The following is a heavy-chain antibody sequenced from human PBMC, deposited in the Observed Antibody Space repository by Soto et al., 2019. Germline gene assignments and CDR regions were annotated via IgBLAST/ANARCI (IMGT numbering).Heavy chain of an antibody. V-gene: IGHV1-18*01. D-gene: IGHD2-15*01. CDR2: ISAYNGNT. J-gene: IGHJ6*02. CDR3: ASQGGVVAAVSWYYDGMDV. Sequence: QVQLVQSGAEVKKPGASVKVSCKASGYTFTSYGISWVRQAPGQGLEWMGWISAYNGNTNYAQKLQGRVTMTTDTSTSTAYMELRSLGSGDTAVYYCASQGGVVAAVSWYYDGMDVWGQGTTVTVSS. CDR1: GYTFTSYG.